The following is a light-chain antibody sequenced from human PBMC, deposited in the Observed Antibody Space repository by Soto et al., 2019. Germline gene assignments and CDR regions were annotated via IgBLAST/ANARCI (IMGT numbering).Light chain of an antibody. CDR3: MQALQTPLT. CDR2: KAS. V-gene: IGKV1-5*03. J-gene: IGKJ4*01. Sequence: DIQMTQSPSTLSASVGDRVTITCRASQSISIWLAWYQQKPGKAPKLLIYKASSLESGVPDRFSGSGSGTDFTLKISRVEAEDVGVYYCMQALQTPLTFGGGTKVEIK. CDR1: QSISIW.